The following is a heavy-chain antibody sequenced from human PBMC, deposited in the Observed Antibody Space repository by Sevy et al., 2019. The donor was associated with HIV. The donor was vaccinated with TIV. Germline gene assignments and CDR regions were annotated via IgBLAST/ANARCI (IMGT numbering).Heavy chain of an antibody. J-gene: IGHJ3*02. V-gene: IGHV3-11*06. Sequence: GGSLRLSCAASGFAFSDYYMNWIRQAPGKGLEWVSCISGLTNYINYADSVKGRFTISRDNAKNSVYLQMNSLRTEDTAVYYCAIGYGGYDWGHDAFDMGGQGTKVTVSS. D-gene: IGHD5-12*01. CDR2: ISGLTNYI. CDR1: GFAFSDYY. CDR3: AIGYGGYDWGHDAFDM.